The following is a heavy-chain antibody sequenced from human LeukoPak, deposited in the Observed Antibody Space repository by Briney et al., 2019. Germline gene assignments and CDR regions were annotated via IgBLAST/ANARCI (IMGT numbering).Heavy chain of an antibody. J-gene: IGHJ6*02. Sequence: PSETLSLPCTVSGGSFSSYYWSWIRQPPGKGLEWVGYIYYSGGTNYNPSLKSRVTKSVHTSKNQFSLKLSSVTAAGTAVYFCARVGAAAGHYFYYGMDVWGQGATVTVSS. V-gene: IGHV4-59*08. CDR3: ARVGAAAGHYFYYGMDV. D-gene: IGHD6-13*01. CDR1: GGSFSSYY. CDR2: IYYSGGT.